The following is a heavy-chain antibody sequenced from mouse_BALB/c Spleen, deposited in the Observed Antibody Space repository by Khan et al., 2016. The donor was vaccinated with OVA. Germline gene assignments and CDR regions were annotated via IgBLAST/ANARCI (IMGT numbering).Heavy chain of an antibody. CDR3: ARRRAARATWDYFNY. Sequence: QMQLEESGAELVRPGTSVKMSCKAAGYTFTNYWIGWVKQRPGHGLEWIGDIFPGGGYTNYNEKFKGKATLTADTSSSTAYMQLSSLTSGDSVIFYCARRRAARATWDYFNYWGQGTTLTVAS. J-gene: IGHJ2*01. D-gene: IGHD3-1*01. V-gene: IGHV1-63*02. CDR2: IFPGGGYT. CDR1: GYTFTNYW.